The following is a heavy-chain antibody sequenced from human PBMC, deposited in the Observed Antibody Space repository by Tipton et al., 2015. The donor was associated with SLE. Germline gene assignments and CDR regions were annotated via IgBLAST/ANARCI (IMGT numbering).Heavy chain of an antibody. CDR2: IYHSGST. V-gene: IGHV4-38-2*02. CDR3: ARERRATYYDFWSGEGAFDY. D-gene: IGHD3-3*01. J-gene: IGHJ4*02. Sequence: TLSLTCVVSGYSISSGYYWGWIRQPPGKGLEWIGTIYHSGSTYYNPSLKSRVTISVDTSKNQFSLKPSSVTAADTAVYYCARERRATYYDFWSGEGAFDYWGQGTLVTVSS. CDR1: GYSISSGYY.